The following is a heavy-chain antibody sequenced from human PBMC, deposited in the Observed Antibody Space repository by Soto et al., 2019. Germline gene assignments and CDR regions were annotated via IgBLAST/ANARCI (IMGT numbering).Heavy chain of an antibody. CDR3: AKDRRIAVAGYYFDD. J-gene: IGHJ4*02. V-gene: IGHV3-9*01. CDR1: GFTFDDYA. D-gene: IGHD6-19*01. CDR2: ISWNSGSI. Sequence: GGSLRLSCAASGFTFDDYAMHWVRQAPGKGLEWVSGISWNSGSIGYADSVKGRFTISRDNAKNSLYLQMNSLRAEDTALYYCAKDRRIAVAGYYFDDWGQGTLVTVSS.